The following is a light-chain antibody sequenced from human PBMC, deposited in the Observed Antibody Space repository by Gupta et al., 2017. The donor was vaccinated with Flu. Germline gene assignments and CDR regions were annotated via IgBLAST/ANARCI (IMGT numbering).Light chain of an antibody. CDR2: TAS. V-gene: IGKV1-5*03. Sequence: DIQMTQSPSTLSASVGDRVTITCRASQSINNWLAWYQQKPGKAPKLLISTASSLETGVPSRFSGSGSGTEFTLTISSLQPDDFATYYCQQYTNYSPITFGQGTKFEIK. CDR3: QQYTNYSPIT. J-gene: IGKJ2*01. CDR1: QSINNW.